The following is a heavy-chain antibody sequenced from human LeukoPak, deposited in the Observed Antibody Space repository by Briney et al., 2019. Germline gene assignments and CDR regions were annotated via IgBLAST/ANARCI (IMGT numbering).Heavy chain of an antibody. CDR2: IYYSGST. CDR1: GGSISSYY. CDR3: ARDPLEGQIDI. V-gene: IGHV4-59*01. J-gene: IGHJ3*02. Sequence: SETLSLTCTVSGGSISSYYWSWIRQPPGKGLEWIGYIYYSGSTNYNPSLKSRVTISVDTSKNQFSLKLSSVTAADTAVYYCARDPLEGQIDIWGQGTTVTVSS. D-gene: IGHD3-3*01.